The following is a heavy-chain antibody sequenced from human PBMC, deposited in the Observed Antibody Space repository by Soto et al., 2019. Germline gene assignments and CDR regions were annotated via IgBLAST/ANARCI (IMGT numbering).Heavy chain of an antibody. J-gene: IGHJ3*01. Sequence: SETLSLTCAVYGGSFSGYYWSWIRQPPGKGLEWIGEINHSGSTNYNPSLKSRVTISVDTSKNQFSLKLSSVTAADTAVYYCARGQKWFFVPRGGAFDLWGQGTMVTVS. CDR2: INHSGST. V-gene: IGHV4-34*01. CDR1: GGSFSGYY. CDR3: ARGQKWFFVPRGGAFDL. D-gene: IGHD2-15*01.